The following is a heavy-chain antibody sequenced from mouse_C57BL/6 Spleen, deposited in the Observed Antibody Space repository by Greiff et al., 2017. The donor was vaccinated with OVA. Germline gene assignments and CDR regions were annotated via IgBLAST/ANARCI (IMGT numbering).Heavy chain of an antibody. V-gene: IGHV1-64*01. J-gene: IGHJ2*01. CDR2: IHPNSGST. CDR1: GYTFTSYW. Sequence: VQLQQPGAELVKPGASVKLSCKASGYTFTSYWMHWVKQRPGQGLEWIGMIHPNSGSTNYNEKFKSKATLTVDKSSSTAYMQLSSLTSEDSAVYDCARSTMVTRYYFDYWGQGTTLTVSS. D-gene: IGHD2-2*01. CDR3: ARSTMVTRYYFDY.